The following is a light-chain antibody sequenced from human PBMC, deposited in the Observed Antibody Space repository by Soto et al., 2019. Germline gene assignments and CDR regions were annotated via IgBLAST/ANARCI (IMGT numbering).Light chain of an antibody. J-gene: IGKJ2*01. CDR3: QQYKNYSRT. CDR2: KAS. CDR1: QSISPW. V-gene: IGKV1-5*03. Sequence: DIQMTQSPSTLSASVGDRVTITCRASQSISPWLAWYQQKPGKAPKILIYKASSLESGVPSRFSGSDSGTEFTLTISSLQPDDFATYYCQQYKNYSRTFGQGTKLEIK.